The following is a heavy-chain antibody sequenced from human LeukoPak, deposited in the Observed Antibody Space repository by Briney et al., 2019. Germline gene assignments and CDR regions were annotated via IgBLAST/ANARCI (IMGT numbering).Heavy chain of an antibody. Sequence: PGGSLRLSCAASGFPFSTYGMHWVRQAPGKGLEWVAAISNDGNNKFYADSVKGRFTISRGNPKNTMNLQMNSLRAEDTAVYYCAKGGGVIGRSYYFDYWGQGALVTVSS. CDR1: GFPFSTYG. CDR2: ISNDGNNK. V-gene: IGHV3-30*18. D-gene: IGHD2-8*02. CDR3: AKGGGVIGRSYYFDY. J-gene: IGHJ4*02.